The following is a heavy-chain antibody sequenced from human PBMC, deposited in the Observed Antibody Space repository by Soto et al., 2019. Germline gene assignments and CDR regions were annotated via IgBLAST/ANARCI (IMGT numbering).Heavy chain of an antibody. CDR3: ARAGGRWLQQVGFDI. CDR1: GGTFSSYA. V-gene: IGHV1-69*13. D-gene: IGHD3-16*01. CDR2: IIPISGTA. J-gene: IGHJ3*02. Sequence: SVKVSCKASGGTFSSYAISGVRQAPGQGLERMGGIIPISGTANYAQKFQGRVTITADESTSTAYMELSSLRAEDTAVYYCARAGGRWLQQVGFDIWGQGTMVTVSS.